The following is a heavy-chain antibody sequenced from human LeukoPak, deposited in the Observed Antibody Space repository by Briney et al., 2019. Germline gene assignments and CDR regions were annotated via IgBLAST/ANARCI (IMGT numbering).Heavy chain of an antibody. Sequence: PSETLSLTCAVYGGSFSGYYWSWIRQPPGKGLEWIGEINHSGSTNYHPSLKSRVTISVDTSKNRFSLKLSSVTAADTAVYYCARDYGDLDYWGQGTLVTVSS. J-gene: IGHJ4*02. CDR2: INHSGST. CDR3: ARDYGDLDY. D-gene: IGHD2-21*01. V-gene: IGHV4-34*01. CDR1: GGSFSGYY.